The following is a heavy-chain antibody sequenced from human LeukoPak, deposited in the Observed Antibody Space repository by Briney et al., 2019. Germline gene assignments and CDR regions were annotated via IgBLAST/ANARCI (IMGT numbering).Heavy chain of an antibody. CDR3: AKDRTIAVAGPYFDY. Sequence: PGGSLRLSCAASGFTFRTYAMSWVRQAPGKGLEWVSSISDSGDATYYVDSVKGRFTISRDNPKNTLYLQMSSLRAEDTAVYYCAKDRTIAVAGPYFDYWGQGTLATVSS. D-gene: IGHD6-19*01. CDR2: ISDSGDAT. CDR1: GFTFRTYA. J-gene: IGHJ4*02. V-gene: IGHV3-23*01.